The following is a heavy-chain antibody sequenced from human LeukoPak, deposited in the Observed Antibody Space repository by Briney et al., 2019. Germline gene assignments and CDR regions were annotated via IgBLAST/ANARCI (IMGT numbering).Heavy chain of an antibody. V-gene: IGHV4-61*02. Sequence: PSQTLSLTCTVSGGSISSGTYYWSWIRQPAGKGLEWIGRIYTSGSTNYNPSLKSRVTISLGTSKNQFSLKLSSVTAADTAVYYCASGAYSSGWYSQGPFDYWGQGTLVTVSS. CDR2: IYTSGST. CDR3: ASGAYSSGWYSQGPFDY. J-gene: IGHJ4*02. D-gene: IGHD6-19*01. CDR1: GGSISSGTYY.